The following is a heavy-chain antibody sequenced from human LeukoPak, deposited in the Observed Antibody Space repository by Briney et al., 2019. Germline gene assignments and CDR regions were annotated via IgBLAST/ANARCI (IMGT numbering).Heavy chain of an antibody. CDR2: INLDGSER. D-gene: IGHD6-13*01. CDR1: GFTFSGHS. J-gene: IGHJ4*02. CDR3: GRVIAGAIDY. V-gene: IGHV3-7*01. Sequence: GGSLRLSCAASGFTFSGHSVTWVRQAPGKGLEWVANINLDGSERFYVDFVKGRFTISRDNADNSMYLQMNSLRAKDTAVYYCGRVIAGAIDYWGQGTLVTVSS.